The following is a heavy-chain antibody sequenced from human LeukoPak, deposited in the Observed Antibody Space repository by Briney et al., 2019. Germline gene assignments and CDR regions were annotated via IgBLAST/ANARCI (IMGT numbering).Heavy chain of an antibody. Sequence: GGSLRLSCAASGFTFNIHAMTWARQAPGRGLEWVSVISPNGDSTFYADSVKGRFTISRDNSKNLVFLQMDSLGAEDMAVYYCARNWGLDYWGQGTLVTVSS. J-gene: IGHJ4*02. CDR2: ISPNGDST. CDR1: GFTFNIHA. CDR3: ARNWGLDY. D-gene: IGHD7-27*01. V-gene: IGHV3-23*01.